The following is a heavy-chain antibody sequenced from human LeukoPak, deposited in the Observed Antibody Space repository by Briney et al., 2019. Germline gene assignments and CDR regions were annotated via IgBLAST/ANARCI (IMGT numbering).Heavy chain of an antibody. CDR1: GFTFSSYG. V-gene: IGHV3-33*01. CDR2: IWYDGSNK. J-gene: IGHJ5*02. Sequence: GRSLGLSCAASGFTFSSYGMHWVRQAPGKGLEWVAVIWYDGSNKYYADSVKGRFTISRDNSKNTLYLQMNSLRAEDTAVYYCARDRVPDNWFDPWGQGTLVTVSS. CDR3: ARDRVPDNWFDP. D-gene: IGHD1-1*01.